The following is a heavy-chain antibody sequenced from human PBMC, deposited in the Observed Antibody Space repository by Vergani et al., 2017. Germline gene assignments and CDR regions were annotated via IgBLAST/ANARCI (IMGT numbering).Heavy chain of an antibody. CDR2: MYWNDDK. CDR3: AQGYYYYMDV. Sequence: QITLRESGPTLVKPTQTLTLTCTFSGFSVSTGIMGVGWVRQPPGKALEWLALMYWNDDKRYSPSLKNRLTITKDTSKNQVVLTMTNIDPMDTATYYCAQGYYYYMDVWGQGTTVTVSS. J-gene: IGHJ6*03. CDR1: GFSVSTGIMG. V-gene: IGHV2-5*01.